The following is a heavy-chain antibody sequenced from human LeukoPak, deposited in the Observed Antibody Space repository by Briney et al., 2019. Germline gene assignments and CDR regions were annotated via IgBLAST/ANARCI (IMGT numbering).Heavy chain of an antibody. CDR2: ISPNSGGT. J-gene: IGHJ5*02. D-gene: IGHD6-13*01. CDR1: GYSFSGQY. Sequence: GASVKVSCKASGYSFSGQYMHWVRQAPGQGPEWMGWISPNSGGTNYAQKFQGRVTMTGDTSISTAYMELSSLRSDDTAVYYCALSSSWYGGWFDPWGQGTLVTVSS. V-gene: IGHV1-2*02. CDR3: ALSSSWYGGWFDP.